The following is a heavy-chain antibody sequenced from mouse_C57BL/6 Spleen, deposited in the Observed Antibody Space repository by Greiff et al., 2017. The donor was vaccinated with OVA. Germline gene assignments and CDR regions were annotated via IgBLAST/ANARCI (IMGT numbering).Heavy chain of an antibody. CDR1: GYTFTSYW. CDR2: IYPGSGST. CDR3: ARAGNYSNYVGFAY. Sequence: VQLQQPGAELVKPGASVKMSCKASGYTFTSYWITWVKQRPGQGLEWIGDIYPGSGSTNYNEKFKSKATLTVDTSSSTAYMQLSSLTSEDSAVYYCARAGNYSNYVGFAYWGQGTLVTVSA. J-gene: IGHJ3*01. D-gene: IGHD2-5*01. V-gene: IGHV1-55*01.